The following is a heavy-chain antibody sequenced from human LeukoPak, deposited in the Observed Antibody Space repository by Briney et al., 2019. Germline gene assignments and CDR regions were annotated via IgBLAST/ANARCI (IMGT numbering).Heavy chain of an antibody. V-gene: IGHV3-53*01. CDR2: IYSGGST. J-gene: IGHJ4*02. Sequence: GGSLRLSCAASGFTVSSNYMSWVRQAPGKGLEWVSVIYSGGSTYYADSVKGRFTISRDNSKNTLYLQMNSLRAEDTAVYYCAKDLLGYSGYDFDYWGQGTLVTVSS. CDR3: AKDLLGYSGYDFDY. D-gene: IGHD5-12*01. CDR1: GFTVSSNY.